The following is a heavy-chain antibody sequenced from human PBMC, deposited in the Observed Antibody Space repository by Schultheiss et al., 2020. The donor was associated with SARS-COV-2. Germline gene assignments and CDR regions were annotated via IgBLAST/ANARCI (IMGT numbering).Heavy chain of an antibody. D-gene: IGHD4-11*01. CDR2: ISYDGSNK. V-gene: IGHV3-30*07. Sequence: GGSLRLSCAASGFTFSSYAMHWVRQAPGKGLEWVAVISYDGSNKYYADSVKGRFTISRDNSKNTLYLQMNSLRAEDTAVYYCARARRMTTAKGDAFDIWGQGTMVTVSS. CDR1: GFTFSSYA. J-gene: IGHJ3*02. CDR3: ARARRMTTAKGDAFDI.